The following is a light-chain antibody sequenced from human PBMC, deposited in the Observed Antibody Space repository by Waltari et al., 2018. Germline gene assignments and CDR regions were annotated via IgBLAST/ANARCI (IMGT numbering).Light chain of an antibody. V-gene: IGKV1-39*01. CDR1: QTIGTY. CDR2: SPS. J-gene: IGKJ1*01. Sequence: DIQMIQSPSSLSASVCDRITITCRASQTIGTYLNWYQQTSGQPPKLLIFSPSDLLSDVPSRFSGSGSGTEFTLTINSLQPEDFATYYCQQSHSGPWTFGQGTKVDI. CDR3: QQSHSGPWT.